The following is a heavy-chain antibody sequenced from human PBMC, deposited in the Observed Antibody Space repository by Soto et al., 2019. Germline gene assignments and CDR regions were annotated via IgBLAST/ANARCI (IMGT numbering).Heavy chain of an antibody. D-gene: IGHD6-13*01. V-gene: IGHV3-30-3*01. Sequence: QVQLVESGGGVVQPGTSLRLSCAASGFTFSTYSMHWVRQAPGKGLEWVAVVSSVGSNQYYADSVKGRFTISRDNSKNSLYLQMNSRRAEDSAVYYCARDARPAAGPFDFDYWGQGTLVTVSS. CDR2: VSSVGSNQ. J-gene: IGHJ4*02. CDR3: ARDARPAAGPFDFDY. CDR1: GFTFSTYS.